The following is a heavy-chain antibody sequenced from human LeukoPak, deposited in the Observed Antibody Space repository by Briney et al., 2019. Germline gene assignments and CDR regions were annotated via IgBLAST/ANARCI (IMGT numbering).Heavy chain of an antibody. CDR3: ARGEVSGVRGYYDPFDY. CDR1: GYTFTSYD. D-gene: IGHD3-10*01. V-gene: IGHV1-8*01. Sequence: GASVKVSCKASGYTFTSYDINWVRQATGQGLEWMGWMNPNSGNTGYAQKFQGRVTMTGNTSISTAYMELSSLRSEDTAVYYCARGEVSGVRGYYDPFDYWGQGTLVTVSS. J-gene: IGHJ4*02. CDR2: MNPNSGNT.